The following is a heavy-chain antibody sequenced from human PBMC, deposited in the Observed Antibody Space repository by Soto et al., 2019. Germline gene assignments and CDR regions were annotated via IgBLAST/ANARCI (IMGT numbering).Heavy chain of an antibody. CDR3: AKGDEYDMSIPVY. Sequence: GWSLRLSCAASGFTFSSYAMSWVRQAPGKGLEWVSSISGSGGSTYYADSVKGRFTISRDNSKNTLYLQMNSLKAEDTAVYYCAKGDEYDMSIPVYWGQGTLVTVSS. CDR2: ISGSGGST. V-gene: IGHV3-23*01. J-gene: IGHJ4*02. D-gene: IGHD2-21*01. CDR1: GFTFSSYA.